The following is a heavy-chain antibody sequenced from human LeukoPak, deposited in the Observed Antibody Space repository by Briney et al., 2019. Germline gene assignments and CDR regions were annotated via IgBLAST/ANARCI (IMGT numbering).Heavy chain of an antibody. CDR1: GGSFSGYY. V-gene: IGHV4-34*01. J-gene: IGHJ2*01. CDR3: AGGSYGDYGFKHWYFDL. D-gene: IGHD4-17*01. CDR2: INQSGSI. Sequence: LKPSETLSLTCAVYGGSFSGYYWNWIRQPPEKGLEWIGEINQSGSINYNPSLKSRVTMSVDTSKNQFSLKLSSVAAADTAVYYCAGGSYGDYGFKHWYFDLWGRGTLVTVSS.